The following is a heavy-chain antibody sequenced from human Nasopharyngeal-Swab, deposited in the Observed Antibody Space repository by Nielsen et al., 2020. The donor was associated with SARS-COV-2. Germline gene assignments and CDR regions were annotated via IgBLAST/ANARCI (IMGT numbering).Heavy chain of an antibody. CDR3: ARNWRSGSMDV. J-gene: IGHJ6*03. CDR2: IYYSGST. V-gene: IGHV4-31*02. D-gene: IGHD3-10*01. Sequence: WIRQPPGKGLEWIGYIYYSGSTYYNPSLKSRVTISVDTSKNQFSLKLSSVTDADTAVYYCARNWRSGSMDVWGKGTSVTVSS.